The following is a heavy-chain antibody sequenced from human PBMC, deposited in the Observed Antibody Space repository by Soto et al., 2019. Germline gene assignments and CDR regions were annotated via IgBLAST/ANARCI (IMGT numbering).Heavy chain of an antibody. Sequence: QVQLQESGPGLVKPSGTLSLTCAVSGGSISSSNWWSWVRQPPGKGLEWIGEIFPSGSTNYNRSRTRRVAISVDKSKNQFSLKLSCVTAADTAGYYCARDGHSPSELRPCWYFDLWGRGTLVTVSS. CDR1: GGSISSSNW. CDR3: ARDGHSPSELRPCWYFDL. D-gene: IGHD1-7*01. CDR2: IFPSGST. V-gene: IGHV4-4*02. J-gene: IGHJ2*01.